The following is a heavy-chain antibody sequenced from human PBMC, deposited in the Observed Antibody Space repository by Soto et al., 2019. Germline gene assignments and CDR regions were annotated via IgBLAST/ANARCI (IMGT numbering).Heavy chain of an antibody. Sequence: PGESLKISCKGSGYSFTSYWIGWVRQMPGKGLELMGIIYPGDSDTRYSPSFQGQVTISADKSISTAYLQWSSLKASDTAMYYCARMAAAGKYYYGMDVWGQGTTVTVSS. CDR2: IYPGDSDT. CDR1: GYSFTSYW. CDR3: ARMAAAGKYYYGMDV. D-gene: IGHD6-13*01. V-gene: IGHV5-51*01. J-gene: IGHJ6*02.